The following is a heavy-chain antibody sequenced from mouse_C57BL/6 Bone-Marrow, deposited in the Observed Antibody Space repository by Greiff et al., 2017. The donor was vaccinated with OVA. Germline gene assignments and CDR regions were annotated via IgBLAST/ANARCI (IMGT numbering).Heavy chain of an antibody. CDR2: ISGGGGNT. CDR1: GFTFSSYT. Sequence: EVHLVESGGGLVKPGGSLKLSCAASGFTFSSYTMSWVRQTPEKRLEWVATISGGGGNTYYPDSVKGRFTISRDNAKNTLCLQMSSLRSEDTALYYCASLYYDYDVGFAYWGQGTLVTVSA. D-gene: IGHD2-4*01. CDR3: ASLYYDYDVGFAY. V-gene: IGHV5-9*01. J-gene: IGHJ3*01.